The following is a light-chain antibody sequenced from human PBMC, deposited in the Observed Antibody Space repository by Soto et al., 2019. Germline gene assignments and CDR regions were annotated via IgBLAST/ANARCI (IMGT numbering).Light chain of an antibody. Sequence: EIVLTQSPATMSLSPGERATLYCRASQSVSSYLAWYQQKPGQAPRLLIYDASNRATGIPARFSSSGSGTDFTLTISSVAPEDFEVYYCQQRSNWPPLFTFGPGTKVHIK. CDR1: QSVSSY. V-gene: IGKV3-11*01. CDR2: DAS. CDR3: QQRSNWPPLFT. J-gene: IGKJ3*01.